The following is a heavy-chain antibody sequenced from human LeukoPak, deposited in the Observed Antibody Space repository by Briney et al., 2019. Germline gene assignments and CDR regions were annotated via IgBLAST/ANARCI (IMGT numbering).Heavy chain of an antibody. CDR1: GLTFSRYA. Sequence: PGGSLRPSCAASGLTFSRYAMSWVRQAPGKGLEWVSAISASGGSTYYADSVKGRLTISRDNSKNTLYLQMNSLRVEDTAVYYCAKEVYYFDTSGLYSFAFDIWGQGTMVTVPS. CDR2: ISASGGST. CDR3: AKEVYYFDTSGLYSFAFDI. J-gene: IGHJ3*02. V-gene: IGHV3-23*01. D-gene: IGHD3-22*01.